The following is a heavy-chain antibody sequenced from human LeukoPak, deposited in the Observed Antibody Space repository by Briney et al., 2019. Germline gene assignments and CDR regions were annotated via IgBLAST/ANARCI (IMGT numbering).Heavy chain of an antibody. CDR1: GFTFSGSA. Sequence: GGSLKLSCAASGFTFSGSAMHWVRQASGKGLEWVGRIRSKANSYATAYAASVKGRYTISRDDSKNTAYLQMNSLKTEDTAVYYCTRLMAGFDPWGQGTLVTVSS. CDR3: TRLMAGFDP. CDR2: IRSKANSYAT. D-gene: IGHD2-8*01. J-gene: IGHJ5*02. V-gene: IGHV3-73*01.